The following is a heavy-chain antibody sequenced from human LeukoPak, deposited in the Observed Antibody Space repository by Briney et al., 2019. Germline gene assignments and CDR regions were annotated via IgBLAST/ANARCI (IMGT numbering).Heavy chain of an antibody. Sequence: ASVKVSCKVSGYTLTELSMHWVRQAPGQGLEWMGGVIPIFGTANYAQKFQGRVTITADESTSTAYMELSSLRSEDTAVYYCARDPPTLGGRFQALYGMDVWGQGTTVTVSS. V-gene: IGHV1-69*13. CDR2: VIPIFGTA. D-gene: IGHD3-16*01. CDR3: ARDPPTLGGRFQALYGMDV. CDR1: GYTLTELS. J-gene: IGHJ6*02.